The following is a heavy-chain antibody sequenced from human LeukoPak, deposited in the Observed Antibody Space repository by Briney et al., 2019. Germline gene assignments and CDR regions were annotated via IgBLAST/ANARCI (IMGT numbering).Heavy chain of an antibody. V-gene: IGHV3-23*01. D-gene: IGHD3-10*01. CDR1: GFTFSSYA. CDR3: AKDPGLLWFGESQYFDY. CDR2: ISGGGGST. J-gene: IGHJ4*02. Sequence: PGGSLRLSCAASGFTFSSYAMSWVRQAPGKGLEWVSAISGGGGSTYYADSVKGRFTISRDNSKNTLYLQMNSLRAEDTAVYYCAKDPGLLWFGESQYFDYWGQGTLVTVSS.